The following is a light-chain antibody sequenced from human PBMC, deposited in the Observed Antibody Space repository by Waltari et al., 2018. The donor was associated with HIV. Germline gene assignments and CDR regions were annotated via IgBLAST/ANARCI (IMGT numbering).Light chain of an antibody. CDR1: SSDVGGYNY. V-gene: IGLV2-14*01. J-gene: IGLJ1*01. CDR2: DVS. Sequence: QSALTQPASVSGSPGQSITISCTGTSSDVGGYNYVSWYQQHPGKAPKLMIYDVSNRPSGVSNRVSGSKSGNTASPTISGLQAEDEADYYCSSYTSSSTLYVFGTGTKVTVL. CDR3: SSYTSSSTLYV.